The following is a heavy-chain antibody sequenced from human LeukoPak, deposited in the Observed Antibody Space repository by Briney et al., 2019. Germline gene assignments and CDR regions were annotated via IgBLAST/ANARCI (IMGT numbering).Heavy chain of an antibody. CDR3: ARSGTYQHSSSYDY. J-gene: IGHJ4*02. D-gene: IGHD6-13*01. Sequence: PSETLSLTCAVYGESFKDYYWNWIRQPPGKGLEWIGEINHSGSSNYNPSLKSRVTISVDTSKNQFSLKLSSVTAADTAVYYCARSGTYQHSSSYDYWGQGTLVTVSS. CDR1: GESFKDYY. CDR2: INHSGSS. V-gene: IGHV4-34*01.